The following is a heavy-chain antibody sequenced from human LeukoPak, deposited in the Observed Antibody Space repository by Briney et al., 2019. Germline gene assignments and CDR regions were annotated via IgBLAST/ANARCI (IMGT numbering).Heavy chain of an antibody. CDR3: ARGRPYSGGYHLDY. V-gene: IGHV4-39*01. Sequence: SETLSLTCTVSGDSTSSDRYYGGWVRQPPGKGLEWIGNIYYSGSTYYNPSLKSRVTMSVDTSKNQFFLKLNSVTAADAAVYYCARGRPYSGGYHLDYWGQGTLVTVSA. D-gene: IGHD1-26*01. CDR1: GDSTSSDRYY. J-gene: IGHJ4*02. CDR2: IYYSGST.